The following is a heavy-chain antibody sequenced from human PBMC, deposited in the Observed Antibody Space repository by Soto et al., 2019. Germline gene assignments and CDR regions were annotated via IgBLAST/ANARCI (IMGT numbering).Heavy chain of an antibody. D-gene: IGHD6-6*01. CDR2: ISGSGYNT. J-gene: IGHJ6*02. V-gene: IGHV3-23*01. Sequence: GGSLRLSCAASGFTFSNYAMIWVRQAPGKGLEWVSTISGSGYNTYYADSVKGRFTISRDNAKNTLYLQMNSLGAEDTAVYYCAKYSSSSRQDGMDVWGQGTTVTVS. CDR1: GFTFSNYA. CDR3: AKYSSSSRQDGMDV.